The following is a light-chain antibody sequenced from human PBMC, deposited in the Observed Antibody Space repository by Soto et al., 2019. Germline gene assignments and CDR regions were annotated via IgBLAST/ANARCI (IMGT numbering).Light chain of an antibody. CDR3: QQYGTSPYT. Sequence: EIVLTQSPGTLSLSPGERAILSCRAGQTVSRDYLAWYQHKVGQPPRLLIYNAASRAAGIPDRFSGSASGTDFTLTISRVEPEDFAVYYCQQYGTSPYTFGQGTKLEIK. V-gene: IGKV3-20*01. CDR2: NAA. J-gene: IGKJ2*01. CDR1: QTVSRDY.